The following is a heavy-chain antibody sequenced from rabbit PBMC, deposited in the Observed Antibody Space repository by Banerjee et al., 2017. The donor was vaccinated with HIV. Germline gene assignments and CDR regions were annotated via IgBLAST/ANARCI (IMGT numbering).Heavy chain of an antibody. J-gene: IGHJ6*01. CDR2: IVTGKGNT. D-gene: IGHD6-1*01. V-gene: IGHV1S7*01. CDR1: GFDISSYH. CDR3: AREDYSFPL. Sequence: QLKETGGGLVQPGGSLPLSCKASGFDISSYHMCWVRQAPGKGLEWIGIIVTGKGNTDYATWVNGRFTISSDNAQNTVDLQMNSLTAADTATYFCAREDYSFPLWGQGTLVTVS.